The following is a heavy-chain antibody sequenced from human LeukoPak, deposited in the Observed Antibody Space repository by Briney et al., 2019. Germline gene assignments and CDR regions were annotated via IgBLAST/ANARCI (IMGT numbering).Heavy chain of an antibody. V-gene: IGHV3-30-3*02. D-gene: IGHD6-13*01. CDR1: GFTFSSHA. J-gene: IGHJ3*02. CDR2: ISYDGSNK. CDR3: AKIAAAGLLLGIDAFDI. Sequence: GGSLRLSCAASGFTFSSHAMHWVRQAPGKGLEWVAVISYDGSNKYYADSVKGRFTISRDNSKNTLYLQMNGLRAEDTAVYYCAKIAAAGLLLGIDAFDIWGQGTMVTVSS.